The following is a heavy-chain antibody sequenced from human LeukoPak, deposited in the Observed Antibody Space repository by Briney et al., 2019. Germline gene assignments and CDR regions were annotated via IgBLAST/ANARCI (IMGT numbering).Heavy chain of an antibody. Sequence: GGSLRLSCEASGFTFTSYAMHWVRQAPGKGLEWVSSISASGSGTFYTDSMNGRFTISRDNAKKTFFLQMKSLRPGDTALYYCAKGRDTSGRQNFDFWGQGTLVTVSS. CDR3: AKGRDTSGRQNFDF. V-gene: IGHV3-23*01. J-gene: IGHJ4*02. CDR1: GFTFTSYA. CDR2: ISASGSGT. D-gene: IGHD6-19*01.